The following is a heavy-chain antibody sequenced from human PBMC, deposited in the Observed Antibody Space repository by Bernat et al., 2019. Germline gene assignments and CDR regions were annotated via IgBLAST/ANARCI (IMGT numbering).Heavy chain of an antibody. CDR3: ARDDGGGAYDCWSGYYGSDY. Sequence: QVQLVESGGGVVQPGRSLRLSCAASGFTFSSYAMHWVRQAPGKGLEWVEVISYDGSNKYYADSVKGRFTISRDNSKNTLYLQMNSLRAEDTAVYYSARDDGGGAYDCWSGYYGSDYWGQGTLVTVSS. CDR2: ISYDGSNK. D-gene: IGHD3-3*01. V-gene: IGHV3-30-3*01. CDR1: GFTFSSYA. J-gene: IGHJ4*02.